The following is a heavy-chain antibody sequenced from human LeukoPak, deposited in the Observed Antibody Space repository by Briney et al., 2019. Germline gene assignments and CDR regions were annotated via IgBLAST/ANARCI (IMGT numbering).Heavy chain of an antibody. D-gene: IGHD4-17*01. CDR2: ISGGGETT. Sequence: GGSLRLSCAASGFTFNNYAMNWVRQAPGKGLEWVSSISGGGETTYYADSAKGRFTISRDNSQNTLCLQMNSLRAEDTAVYYCARDYADYVGYFFFGYWGQGTLVTVSS. V-gene: IGHV3-23*01. CDR3: ARDYADYVGYFFFGY. CDR1: GFTFNNYA. J-gene: IGHJ4*02.